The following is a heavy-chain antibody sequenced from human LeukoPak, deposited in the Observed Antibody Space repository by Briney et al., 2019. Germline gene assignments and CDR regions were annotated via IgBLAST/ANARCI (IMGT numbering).Heavy chain of an antibody. CDR2: IYTSGST. CDR3: ARDRRGTYRSYQLLSSYFDY. D-gene: IGHD2-2*01. J-gene: IGHJ4*02. Sequence: SETLSLTCSVSGASITSYYWSWIRQPAGKGLEWIGRIYTSGSTNYNPSLKSRVTMSVDTSKNQFSLKLSSVTAADTAVYYCARDRRGTYRSYQLLSSYFDYWGQGTLVTVSS. V-gene: IGHV4-4*07. CDR1: GASITSYY.